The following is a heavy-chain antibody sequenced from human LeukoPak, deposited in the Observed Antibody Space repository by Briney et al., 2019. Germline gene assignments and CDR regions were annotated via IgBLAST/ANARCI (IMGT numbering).Heavy chain of an antibody. CDR2: ISSDGSIK. Sequence: GGSLRLSCTASKFTFSHYGMQWVRQAPGKGLEWVAVISSDGSIKVYADSVKGRFTLSRDNSINTVDLQMNSLRAEDTAVYYCVKEYHSRGFGAYFDYWGQGTLVIVSS. CDR3: VKEYHSRGFGAYFDY. J-gene: IGHJ4*02. D-gene: IGHD3-3*01. CDR1: KFTFSHYG. V-gene: IGHV3-30*18.